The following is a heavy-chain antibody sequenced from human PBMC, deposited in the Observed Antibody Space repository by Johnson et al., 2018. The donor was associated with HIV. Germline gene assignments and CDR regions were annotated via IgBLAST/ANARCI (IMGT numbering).Heavy chain of an antibody. CDR2: INLNRGTI. D-gene: IGHD6-19*01. J-gene: IGHJ3*02. V-gene: IGHV3-9*01. Sequence: VQLVESGGGLVQPGRSLRLSCAASGFTFDDYAMHWVRQVPGKGLDWVSGINLNRGTIGYADSVKGRFTISRDNAKNSLYLQMNSLRAEDTAVYYCAREGGQWLVLVDAFDIWGQGTMVTVSS. CDR3: AREGGQWLVLVDAFDI. CDR1: GFTFDDYA.